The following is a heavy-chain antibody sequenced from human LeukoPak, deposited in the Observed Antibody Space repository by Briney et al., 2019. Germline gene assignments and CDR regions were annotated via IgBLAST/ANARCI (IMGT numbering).Heavy chain of an antibody. D-gene: IGHD6-6*01. CDR2: IHYSGST. V-gene: IGHV4-59*12. CDR1: GGSISTYY. Sequence: SETLFLTCAVSGGSISTYYWSWIRQPPGRGLEWIGSIHYSGSTSYNSSLKSRVTISVDTSKNQFSLKLSSVTAADTAVYYCARGPDSSSPGDAFDIWGQGTMVTVSS. CDR3: ARGPDSSSPGDAFDI. J-gene: IGHJ3*02.